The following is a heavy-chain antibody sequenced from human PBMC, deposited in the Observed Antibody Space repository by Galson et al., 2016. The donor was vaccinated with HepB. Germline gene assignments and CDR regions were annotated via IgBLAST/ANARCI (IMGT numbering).Heavy chain of an antibody. J-gene: IGHJ4*02. Sequence: SLRLSCAASGFTFSSYWMSWVRQAPGKGLEWLANIKQDGSEKYYVDSVRGRFTISRDNAMNSLYLHMSSLRAEDTALYYCTRTISATAGIDWGQGTLVTDSS. CDR2: IKQDGSEK. CDR3: TRTISATAGID. CDR1: GFTFSSYW. V-gene: IGHV3-7*04. D-gene: IGHD6-13*01.